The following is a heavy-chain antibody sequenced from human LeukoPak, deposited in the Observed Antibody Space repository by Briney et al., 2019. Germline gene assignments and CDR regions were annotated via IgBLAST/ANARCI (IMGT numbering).Heavy chain of an antibody. CDR2: ISSSSSTI. CDR1: GFTFSSYS. J-gene: IGHJ3*02. V-gene: IGHV3-48*04. Sequence: GGSLRLSCAASGFTFSSYSMNWVRQAPGKGLEWVSYISSSSSTIYYADSVKGRFTISRDNAMNSLYLQMNSLRAEDTAVYYCARGLMVRGILAGFDIWGQGTMVTVSS. D-gene: IGHD3-10*01. CDR3: ARGLMVRGILAGFDI.